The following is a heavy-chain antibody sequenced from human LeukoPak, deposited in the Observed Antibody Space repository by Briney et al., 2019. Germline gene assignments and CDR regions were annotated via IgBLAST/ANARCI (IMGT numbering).Heavy chain of an antibody. V-gene: IGHV3-33*01. CDR3: ATDSGGSPFDY. CDR1: GFTFSAYG. Sequence: GGSLRLSCAASGFTFSAYGMHWVRQAPGKGLEWVAAISSNGRITSHADSVKGRLTISRDNSKDTLYLQMNSLRAEDTAVYYCATDSGGSPFDYWGHGTLVTVSS. D-gene: IGHD4-23*01. CDR2: ISSNGRIT. J-gene: IGHJ4*01.